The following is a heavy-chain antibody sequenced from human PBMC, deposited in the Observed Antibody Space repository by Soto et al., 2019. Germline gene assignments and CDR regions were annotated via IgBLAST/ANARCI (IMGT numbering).Heavy chain of an antibody. CDR3: ARCGAQDYGDPDAFDI. D-gene: IGHD4-17*01. J-gene: IGHJ3*02. CDR1: GYTFTSYD. V-gene: IGHV1-8*01. Sequence: GASVKVSCKASGYTFTSYDINWVRQATGQGLEWMGWMNPNSGNTGYAQKFQGRVTMTRNTSISTAYMGLSSLRSEDTAVYYCARCGAQDYGDPDAFDIWGQGTMVTVSS. CDR2: MNPNSGNT.